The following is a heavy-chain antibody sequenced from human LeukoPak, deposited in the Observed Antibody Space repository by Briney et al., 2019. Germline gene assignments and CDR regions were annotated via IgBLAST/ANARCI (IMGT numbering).Heavy chain of an antibody. CDR2: IYYSGST. J-gene: IGHJ6*02. V-gene: IGHV4-59*08. CDR3: ARRLKNQWLLPDYYYYYGMDV. D-gene: IGHD3-22*01. CDR1: GGSISSYY. Sequence: PSETLSLTCTVSGGSISSYYWSWIRQPPGKGLEWIGYIYYSGSTNYNPSLKSRVTISVDTSKNQFSLKLSSVTAADTAVYYCARRLKNQWLLPDYYYYYGMDVWGQGITVTVSS.